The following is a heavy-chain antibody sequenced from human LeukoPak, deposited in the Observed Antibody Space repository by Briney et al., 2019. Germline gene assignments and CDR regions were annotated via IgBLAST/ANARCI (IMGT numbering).Heavy chain of an antibody. CDR2: ISGNGGST. D-gene: IGHD3-10*01. Sequence: GGSLRLSCSASGFTFSSYAMHWVRQAPGKGLEYVSAISGNGGSTYYADSVKGRFTISRDNSKDTLYLQMSSLRAEDTAVYYCVKDRQSITMVRGVGDAFDIWGQGTMVTVSS. J-gene: IGHJ3*02. CDR1: GFTFSSYA. CDR3: VKDRQSITMVRGVGDAFDI. V-gene: IGHV3-64D*09.